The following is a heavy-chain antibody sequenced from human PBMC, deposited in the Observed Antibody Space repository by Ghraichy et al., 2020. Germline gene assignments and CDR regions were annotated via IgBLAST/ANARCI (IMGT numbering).Heavy chain of an antibody. Sequence: LSLTCGASGFTFSTYAMSWVRQAPGKGLEWVSGISGSGGGTYHADSVKGRFIISRDNSKNTLYLQMNSLRAEDTAVYYCAKSDDNRYCTGGSCNGMDVWGQGTTVTVS. CDR1: GFTFSTYA. D-gene: IGHD2-15*01. J-gene: IGHJ6*02. V-gene: IGHV3-23*01. CDR3: AKSDDNRYCTGGSCNGMDV. CDR2: ISGSGGGT.